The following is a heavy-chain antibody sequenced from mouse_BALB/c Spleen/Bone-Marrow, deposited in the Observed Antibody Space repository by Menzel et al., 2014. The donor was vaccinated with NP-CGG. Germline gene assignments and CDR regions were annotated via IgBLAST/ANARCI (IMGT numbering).Heavy chain of an antibody. CDR2: IFPGTGTT. CDR3: ARHYYGSSDAMDY. J-gene: IGHJ4*01. V-gene: IGHV1S132*01. Sequence: QVQPKESGAELVKPGASVKLSCKTSGYTFTNYWFQWVKQRPGQGLGWIGEIFPGTGTTYYNEKFKGKATLTIDTSSSTAYMQLSSLTSEDSAVYFCARHYYGSSDAMDYWGQGTSVTVSS. D-gene: IGHD1-1*01. CDR1: GYTFTNYW.